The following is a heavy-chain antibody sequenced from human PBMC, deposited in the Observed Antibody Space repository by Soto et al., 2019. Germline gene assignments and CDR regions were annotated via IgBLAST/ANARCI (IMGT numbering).Heavy chain of an antibody. V-gene: IGHV3-15*01. J-gene: IGHJ3*02. CDR1: GFTFSNAW. CDR2: IKSKTDGGTT. CDR3: TTDRRILGRGSGRDFDAFDI. D-gene: IGHD3-10*01. Sequence: PGGSLRLSCAASGFTFSNAWMSWVRQAPGKGLEWVGRIKSKTDGGTTDYAAPVKGRFTISRDDSKNTLYLQMNSLKTEDTAVYYCTTDRRILGRGSGRDFDAFDIWGQGTMVTVSS.